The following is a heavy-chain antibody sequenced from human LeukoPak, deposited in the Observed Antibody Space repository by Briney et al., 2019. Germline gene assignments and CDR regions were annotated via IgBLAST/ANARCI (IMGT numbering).Heavy chain of an antibody. Sequence: SETLSLTCTVSGGSISTHFWSWVRQTAGQGLEWIGRVYPDGGPNYNPSLESRVTMSRDTSKNQFSLSLCSATAADTAVYYCTRGLHTSLPFHWGQGIRVTVSA. CDR2: VYPDGGP. J-gene: IGHJ4*02. D-gene: IGHD2/OR15-2a*01. CDR3: TRGLHTSLPFH. V-gene: IGHV4-4*07. CDR1: GGSISTHF.